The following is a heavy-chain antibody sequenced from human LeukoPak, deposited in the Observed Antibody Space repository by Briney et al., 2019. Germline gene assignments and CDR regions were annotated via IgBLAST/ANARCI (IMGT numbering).Heavy chain of an antibody. D-gene: IGHD3-16*01. CDR3: ARGYVGLGPFDY. J-gene: IGHJ4*02. Sequence: ASVKVSYKTSGYIFTNYGISWVRQAPGQGLEWMGWISAYDGNTNFAQKLQGRVTMTTDTSTSTAYMELRSLRSDDTAVYYCARGYVGLGPFDYWGQATMVTVSS. CDR1: GYIFTNYG. V-gene: IGHV1-18*01. CDR2: ISAYDGNT.